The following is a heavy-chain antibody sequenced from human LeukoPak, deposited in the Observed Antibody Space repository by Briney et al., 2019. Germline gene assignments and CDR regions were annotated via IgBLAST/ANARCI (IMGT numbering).Heavy chain of an antibody. CDR2: IYTSGST. CDR1: GVLNRRYH. V-gene: IGHV4-4*07. J-gene: IGHJ4*02. Sequence: KASETLSLLCTVWGVLNRRYHEMDLRQPAGKGREGIGRIYTSGSTNYNPSLKSRVTISLDKSKNQFSLKLISVTAADQAAYYCAAEKVTRGSFDYWGQGPLVTVSS. CDR3: AAEKVTRGSFDY. D-gene: IGHD3-16*01.